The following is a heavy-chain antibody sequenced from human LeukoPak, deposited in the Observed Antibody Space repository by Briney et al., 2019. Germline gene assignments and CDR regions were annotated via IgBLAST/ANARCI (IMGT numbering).Heavy chain of an antibody. V-gene: IGHV4-61*02. Sequence: SETLSLTCAVSGASVSSGTYYWGWIRQPAGQGLEWIGRIYTSGRTDYNPSLKSRVTISVDTSKNQFSLRLNSVSAADTAVYYCAREMVNLVRGLLIKGRFDNWGPGSLVTVSS. CDR2: IYTSGRT. CDR1: GASVSSGTYY. J-gene: IGHJ4*01. D-gene: IGHD3-10*01. CDR3: AREMVNLVRGLLIKGRFDN.